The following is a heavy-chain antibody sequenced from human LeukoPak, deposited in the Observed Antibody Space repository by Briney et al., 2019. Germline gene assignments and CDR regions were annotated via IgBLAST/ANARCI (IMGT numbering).Heavy chain of an antibody. V-gene: IGHV3-15*01. Sequence: GGSLRLSCAASGFTFSNAWMSWVRQAPGKGLEWVGRIKSKTDGGTTDYAAPVKGGLTISRDDSKNTLYLQMNSLKTEDTAVYYCTTTNVVATISPDYWGQGTLVTVSS. CDR1: GFTFSNAW. J-gene: IGHJ4*02. CDR3: TTTNVVATISPDY. D-gene: IGHD5-12*01. CDR2: IKSKTDGGTT.